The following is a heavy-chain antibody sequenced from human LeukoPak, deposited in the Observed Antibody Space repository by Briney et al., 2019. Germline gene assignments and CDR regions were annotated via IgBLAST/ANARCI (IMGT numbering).Heavy chain of an antibody. CDR2: IIPIFGTA. CDR1: GYIFTSHF. J-gene: IGHJ4*02. Sequence: GASVKVSCKTSGYIFTSHFMHWVRQAPGQGLEWMGGIIPIFGTANYAQKFQGRVTITADESTSTTYMELSSLRSEDTAVYYCARVRVGATGGHFDYWGQGTLVTVSS. D-gene: IGHD1-26*01. CDR3: ARVRVGATGGHFDY. V-gene: IGHV1-69*13.